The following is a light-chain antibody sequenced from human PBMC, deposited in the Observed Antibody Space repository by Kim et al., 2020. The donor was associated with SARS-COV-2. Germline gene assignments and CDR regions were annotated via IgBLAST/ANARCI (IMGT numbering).Light chain of an antibody. CDR3: QQYEYWRS. V-gene: IGKV3-15*01. CDR1: QSVNSN. CDR2: DAS. Sequence: SVSPGERAALSCRASQSVNSNLAWYQHNPGQAPRLLIYDASTRATGIPARFSGSGSGTEFTFTISSLQSDDFAVYYCQQYEYWRSFGQGTKVDIK. J-gene: IGKJ1*01.